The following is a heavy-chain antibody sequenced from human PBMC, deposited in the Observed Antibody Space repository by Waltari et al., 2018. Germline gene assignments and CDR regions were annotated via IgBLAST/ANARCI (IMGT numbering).Heavy chain of an antibody. CDR3: ARFIAAAAGGDYFDY. V-gene: IGHV4-4*02. J-gene: IGHJ4*02. CDR1: GYTFSSSW. D-gene: IGHD6-13*01. Sequence: VQLVESGGGWVQPGGSLRLSCAASGYTFSSSWMSWVRQAPGKGLEWIGEINHSGSTNYNPSLKSRVTISVDTSKNQFSLKLSSVTAADTAVYYCARFIAAAAGGDYFDYWGQGTLVTVSS. CDR2: INHSGST.